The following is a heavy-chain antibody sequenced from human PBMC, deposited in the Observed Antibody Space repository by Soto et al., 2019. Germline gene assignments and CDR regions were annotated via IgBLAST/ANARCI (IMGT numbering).Heavy chain of an antibody. CDR3: ERVISSRDEYFEY. D-gene: IGHD2-2*01. CDR2: ISHTVTT. Sequence: PSDTLSLTCSFSVYSIIGSQCCICVRLPPGKCLEWIGEISHTVTTNYNPSLKSRVTMSVDKPKNQFSLNLTSVTAADTAVYYCERVISSRDEYFEYWGQRTVVSVSS. V-gene: IGHV4-4*02. J-gene: IGHJ4*02. CDR1: VYSIIGSQC.